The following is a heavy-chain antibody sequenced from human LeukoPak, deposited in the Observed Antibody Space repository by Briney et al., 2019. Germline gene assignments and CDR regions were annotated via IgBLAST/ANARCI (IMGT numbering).Heavy chain of an antibody. J-gene: IGHJ3*02. CDR2: VYYSGTT. CDR1: GGSISSSNYY. V-gene: IGHV4-39*01. CDR3: ARHAYYYDRSGSYEAFDI. Sequence: SETLSLTCIVSGGSISSSNYYWGWVCQPPGKGLEWIGSVYYSGTTFYDPSLKSRVTISRDTSKNQFSLKLSSVTAADTAVYYCARHAYYYDRSGSYEAFDIWGQGTMVTVSS. D-gene: IGHD3-22*01.